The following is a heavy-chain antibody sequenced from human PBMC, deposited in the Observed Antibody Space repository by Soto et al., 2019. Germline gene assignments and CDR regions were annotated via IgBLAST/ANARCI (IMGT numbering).Heavy chain of an antibody. D-gene: IGHD5-18*01. CDR3: ERDFYGGYTYGTGDY. CDR1: GFMFSAYW. J-gene: IGHJ4*02. V-gene: IGHV3-7*01. CDR2: IHGDGGKI. Sequence: GGSLRLSCAASGFMFSAYWMSWVRQAPGKGLEWVANIHGDGGKIYYVDSVKGRFTISRDNAKRSLYLQMNSLRAEDTAVYYCERDFYGGYTYGTGDYWGQGALVTVSS.